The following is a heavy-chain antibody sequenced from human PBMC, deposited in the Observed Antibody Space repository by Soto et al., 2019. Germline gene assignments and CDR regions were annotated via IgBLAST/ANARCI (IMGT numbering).Heavy chain of an antibody. CDR1: GYTFTSYD. CDR3: ARAPLWYYYYYGMDV. Sequence: QVQLVQSGAEVEKPGASVKVSCKASGYTFTSYDINGVRQATGQVLEWMGWMNPNSGNTGYAQKFQGRVTMTRTTSISTADMELSSLRSEDTAVYYCARAPLWYYYYYGMDVWGQGTTVTVSS. J-gene: IGHJ6*02. V-gene: IGHV1-8*01. CDR2: MNPNSGNT. D-gene: IGHD3-16*01.